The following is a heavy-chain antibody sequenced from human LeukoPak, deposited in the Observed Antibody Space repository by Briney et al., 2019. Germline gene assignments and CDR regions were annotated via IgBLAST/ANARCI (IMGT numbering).Heavy chain of an antibody. Sequence: TSQTLSLTCTVSGGSISSGDYYWSWIRQPPGKGLEWIGYIYYSGSTYYNPSLKSRVTISVATSKNQFSLKLSSVPAADTAVYYCARSYYYDSSGYIDYWGQGTLVTVSS. V-gene: IGHV4-30-4*08. J-gene: IGHJ4*02. D-gene: IGHD3-22*01. CDR3: ARSYYYDSSGYIDY. CDR2: IYYSGST. CDR1: GGSISSGDYY.